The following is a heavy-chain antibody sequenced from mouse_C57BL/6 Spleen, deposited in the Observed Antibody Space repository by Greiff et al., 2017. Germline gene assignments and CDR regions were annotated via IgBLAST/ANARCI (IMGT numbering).Heavy chain of an antibody. V-gene: IGHV1-53*01. J-gene: IGHJ4*01. Sequence: QVQLQQPGTELVKPGASVKLSCKASGYTFTSYWMHWVKQRPGQGLEWIGNINPSNGGTNYNEKFKSKATLTVDKSSSTAYMQLSSLTSEDSAVYYCARRIEDYGWTPYAMDYWGQGTSVTVSS. CDR2: INPSNGGT. D-gene: IGHD1-2*01. CDR3: ARRIEDYGWTPYAMDY. CDR1: GYTFTSYW.